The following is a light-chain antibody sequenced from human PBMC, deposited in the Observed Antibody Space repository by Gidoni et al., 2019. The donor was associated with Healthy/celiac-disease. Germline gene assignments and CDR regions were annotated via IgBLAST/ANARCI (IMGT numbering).Light chain of an antibody. J-gene: IGLJ1*01. V-gene: IGLV1-40*01. CDR3: QSYDSSLSGYV. CDR2: GNS. CDR1: SSNTGAGYD. Sequence: QSVLTQPPSVSGAPGQRVTISCTGSSSNTGAGYDVHWYQQLPGTAPKLLISGNSNRPSGDPDRFSGSKSGTSASLAITGLQAEDEADYYCQSYDSSLSGYVFGTGTKVTVL.